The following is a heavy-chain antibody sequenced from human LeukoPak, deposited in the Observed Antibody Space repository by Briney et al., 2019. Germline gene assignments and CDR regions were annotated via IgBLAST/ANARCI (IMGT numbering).Heavy chain of an antibody. V-gene: IGHV3-48*03. D-gene: IGHD1-26*01. CDR1: GFTVSSYE. CDR2: ISSSANTI. CDR3: AKETGRWELE. J-gene: IGHJ4*02. Sequence: GGSLRLSCAASGFTVSSYEMNWVRQAPGKGLEWVSYISSSANTIYYADSVKGRFTVSRDNAKNSLYLQMNSLRAEDTAVYYCAKETGRWELEWGQGTLVTVSS.